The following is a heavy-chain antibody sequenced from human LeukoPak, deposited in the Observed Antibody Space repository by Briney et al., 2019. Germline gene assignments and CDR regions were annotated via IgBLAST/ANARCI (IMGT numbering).Heavy chain of an antibody. CDR3: ARGSDTAAGLY. Sequence: SETLSLTCAVYGGSFSGYYWSWIRQPPGKGLEWIGEINHSGSTNYNPSLKSRVSISVDSSKNQFSLKVSSVTAAATAVYYCARGSDTAAGLYWGQGTLVTVPS. J-gene: IGHJ4*02. CDR2: INHSGST. CDR1: GGSFSGYY. V-gene: IGHV4-34*01. D-gene: IGHD6-13*01.